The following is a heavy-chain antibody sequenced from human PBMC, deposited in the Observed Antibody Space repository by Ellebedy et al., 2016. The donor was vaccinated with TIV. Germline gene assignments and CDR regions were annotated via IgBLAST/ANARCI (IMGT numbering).Heavy chain of an antibody. Sequence: GGSLRLSCKGSGYSFTSYWIGWVRQMPGKGLEWMGIIYPGDSDTRYSPSFQGQVTISADKSISTAYLQWSSLKASDTAMYYCARLPRGVVATEFNSGYYGMDVWGQGTTVTVSS. J-gene: IGHJ6*02. CDR3: ARLPRGVVATEFNSGYYGMDV. CDR2: IYPGDSDT. V-gene: IGHV5-51*01. CDR1: GYSFTSYW. D-gene: IGHD5-12*01.